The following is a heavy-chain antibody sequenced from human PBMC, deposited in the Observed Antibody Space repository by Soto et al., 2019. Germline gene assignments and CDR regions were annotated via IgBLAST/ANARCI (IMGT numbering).Heavy chain of an antibody. CDR2: ISHDGSTK. D-gene: IGHD2-8*02. Sequence: QVQLVESGGGVVQPGRSLRLTCAASGFTFSSYGMHWVRQAPGTGLEWVAVISHDGSTKYYADSVKGRFTISRDNSRNTLYLEMNSLRGDDMAVYYCTGEVASGYWGQGTLVTVSS. J-gene: IGHJ4*02. CDR1: GFTFSSYG. V-gene: IGHV3-30*03. CDR3: TGEVASGY.